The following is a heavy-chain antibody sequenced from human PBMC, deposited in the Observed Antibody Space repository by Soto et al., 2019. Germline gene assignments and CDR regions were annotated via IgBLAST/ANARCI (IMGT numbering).Heavy chain of an antibody. J-gene: IGHJ4*02. CDR1: GFPFSSYS. V-gene: IGHV3-21*01. Sequence: EVQLVESGGGLVKPGGSLRLSCAASGFPFSSYSMNWVRQAPGKGLEWVSSFSSSSSYINYADSVKGRFTISRDNAKNSRYLQMNSLKAEDTAVYYCASMPREYSGYDLGYWGQGTMVTVSS. CDR2: FSSSSSYI. CDR3: ASMPREYSGYDLGY. D-gene: IGHD5-12*01.